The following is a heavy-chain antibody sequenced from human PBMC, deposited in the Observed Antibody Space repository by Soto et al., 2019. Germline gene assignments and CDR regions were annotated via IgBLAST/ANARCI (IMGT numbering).Heavy chain of an antibody. CDR2: ISSTSSII. Sequence: EVQLGESGEGMGQPGGFLRLSCADSGFSFSSHSMNCVRQAPGKGLEWVSYISSTSSIIYYADSVNGLFTTSRDNAKNSLYLQMNSLRDEDTAVYYCARVKGWPDISFHPWGQCTLVIVSS. V-gene: IGHV3-48*02. CDR1: GFSFSSHS. D-gene: IGHD3-9*01. CDR3: ARVKGWPDISFHP. J-gene: IGHJ1*01.